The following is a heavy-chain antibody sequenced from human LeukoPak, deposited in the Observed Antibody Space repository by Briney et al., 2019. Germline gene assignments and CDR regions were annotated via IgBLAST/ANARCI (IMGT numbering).Heavy chain of an antibody. D-gene: IGHD3-10*01. CDR2: INPNSGGT. CDR1: GYTFTSYY. CDR3: ATGSGSYSRR. Sequence: GASVKVSCKASGYTFTSYYIHWVRQAPGQGLEWMGWINPNSGGTNYAQKFQGRVTMTRDTSISTAYMELSRLRSDDTAVYYCATGSGSYSRRWGQGTLVTVSS. J-gene: IGHJ4*02. V-gene: IGHV1-2*02.